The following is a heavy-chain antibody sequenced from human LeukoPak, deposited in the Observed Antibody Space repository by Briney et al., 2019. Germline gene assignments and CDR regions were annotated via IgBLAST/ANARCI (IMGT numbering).Heavy chain of an antibody. CDR2: ISGSGDST. CDR3: AKEDTAGSTGSADY. Sequence: PGGSLRLSCAASGFTFSSYAMSWVRQAPGKGLEWVSVISGSGDSTYYADSVKGRFTISRDNSKNTLYLHMNSLRAEDTAVYFYAKEDTAGSTGSADYWGQGTLVTVSS. CDR1: GFTFSSYA. D-gene: IGHD2-2*01. J-gene: IGHJ4*02. V-gene: IGHV3-23*01.